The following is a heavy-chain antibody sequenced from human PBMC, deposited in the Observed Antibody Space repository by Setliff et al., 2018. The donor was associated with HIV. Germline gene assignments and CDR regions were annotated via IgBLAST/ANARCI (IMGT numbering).Heavy chain of an antibody. Sequence: KTSETLSLTCVVSGYSISSGCYWGWIRQPPGKGLEWIGSMYHTGSTYYSPSLNSRFTISVDTSKNQFFLKLGSVTAADTAVYYCVRGYCSSTTCYDDYYYMDVWGKGSTVTVSS. D-gene: IGHD2-2*01. J-gene: IGHJ6*03. CDR2: MYHTGST. V-gene: IGHV4-38-2*01. CDR3: VRGYCSSTTCYDDYYYMDV. CDR1: GYSISSGCY.